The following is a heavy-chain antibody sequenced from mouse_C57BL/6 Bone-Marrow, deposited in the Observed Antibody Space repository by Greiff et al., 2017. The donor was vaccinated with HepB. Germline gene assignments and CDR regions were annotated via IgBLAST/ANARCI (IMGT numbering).Heavy chain of an antibody. CDR3: ARSYDYQAWFAY. CDR1: GYTFTSYW. CDR2: IDPSDSYT. Sequence: QVQLQQSGAELVKPGASVKLSCKASGYTFTSYWMQWVKQRPGQGLEWIGEIDPSDSYTNYNQKFKGKATLTVDTSSSTAYMQLSSLTSEDSAVYYCARSYDYQAWFAYWGQGTLVTVSA. J-gene: IGHJ3*01. D-gene: IGHD2-4*01. V-gene: IGHV1-50*01.